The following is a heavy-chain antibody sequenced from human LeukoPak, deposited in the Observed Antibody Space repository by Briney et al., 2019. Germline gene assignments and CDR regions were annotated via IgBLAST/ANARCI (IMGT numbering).Heavy chain of an antibody. D-gene: IGHD6-13*01. V-gene: IGHV4-31*03. CDR3: ARDRLLIAAAGVYYYGMDV. J-gene: IGHJ6*02. CDR2: IYYSGST. Sequence: SETLSLTCTVSGGSISSGGYYWSWIRQHPGKGLEWIGYIYYSGSTYYNPSLKSRVTISVDTSKNQFSLKLSSVTAADTAVYYCARDRLLIAAAGVYYYGMDVWGQGTRSPSP. CDR1: GGSISSGGYY.